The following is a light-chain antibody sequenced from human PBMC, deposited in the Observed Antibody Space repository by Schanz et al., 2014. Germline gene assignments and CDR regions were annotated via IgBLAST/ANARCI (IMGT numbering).Light chain of an antibody. J-gene: IGLJ3*02. CDR2: EGS. CDR3: ASWDDSLNARV. CDR1: SSDVGSYNL. V-gene: IGLV2-14*02. Sequence: QSALTQPASVSGSPGQSITISCTGPSSDVGSYNLVSWYQQHPGKAPKVMIYEGSKRPSGIPDRFSGSKSGTSASLAISGLQSEDEADYYCASWDDSLNARVFGGGTKLTVL.